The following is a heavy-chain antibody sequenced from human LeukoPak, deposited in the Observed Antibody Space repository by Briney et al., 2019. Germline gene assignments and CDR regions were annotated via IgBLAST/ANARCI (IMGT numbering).Heavy chain of an antibody. CDR3: ARRRSEDFDFDC. J-gene: IGHJ4*02. Sequence: ASVKVSCKVSGYTLTELSMHWVRQAPGKGLEWMGGFDPEDGETIYAQKFQGRVTMTTDTSTSTAYMELRSLRSDDTAVYYCARRRSEDFDFDCWGQGTLVTVSS. CDR1: GYTLTELS. CDR2: FDPEDGET. V-gene: IGHV1-24*01. D-gene: IGHD6-19*01.